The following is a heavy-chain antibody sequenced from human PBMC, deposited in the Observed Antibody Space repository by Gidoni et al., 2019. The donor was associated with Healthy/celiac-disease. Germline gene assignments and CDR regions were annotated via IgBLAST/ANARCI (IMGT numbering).Heavy chain of an antibody. V-gene: IGHV1-18*01. CDR1: CYTFTSYG. CDR2: ISAYNGNT. CDR3: ARSYPSTVSTIDY. J-gene: IGHJ4*02. D-gene: IGHD4-17*01. Sequence: QVQLVQSGAEVKKPGASVKVSCKASCYTFTSYGISWVRQAPGQGLEWRGWISAYNGNTNDAQKLQGRVTMTTDTSTSTAYRELRSLRSDDTAGYYCARSYPSTVSTIDYWGQGTLVTVSS.